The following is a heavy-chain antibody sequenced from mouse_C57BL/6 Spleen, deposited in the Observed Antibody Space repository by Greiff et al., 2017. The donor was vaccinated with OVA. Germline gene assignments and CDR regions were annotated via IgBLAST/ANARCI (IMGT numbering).Heavy chain of an antibody. CDR2: IDPETGGT. CDR1: GYTFTDYE. J-gene: IGHJ1*03. CDR3: TRSLLLHRGWYFDV. Sequence: VQLQQSGAELVRPGASVTLSCKASGYTFTDYEMHWVKQTPVHGLEWIGAIDPETGGTAYNQKFKGKAILTADKSSSTAYMELRSLTSEDSAVYYCTRSLLLHRGWYFDVWGTGTTVTVSS. D-gene: IGHD1-1*01. V-gene: IGHV1-15*01.